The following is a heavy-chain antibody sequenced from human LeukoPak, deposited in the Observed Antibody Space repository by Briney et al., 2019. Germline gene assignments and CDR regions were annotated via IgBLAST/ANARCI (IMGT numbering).Heavy chain of an antibody. CDR1: GFTFSSYA. J-gene: IGHJ4*02. V-gene: IGHV3-23*01. D-gene: IGHD3-16*01. Sequence: GGSLRLSCAASGFTFSSYAMTWVRQAPGKGLEWVSAITGSGDSAYYSDSVKGRFTISRDQSKSTVYLQMTSLGAEDTAVFYCAKGATDYDASDPLDFWGQGTLVTVSS. CDR2: ITGSGDSA. CDR3: AKGATDYDASDPLDF.